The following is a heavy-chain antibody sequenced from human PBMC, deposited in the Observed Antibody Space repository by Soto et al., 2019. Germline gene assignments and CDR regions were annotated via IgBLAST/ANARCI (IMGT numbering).Heavy chain of an antibody. CDR2: IYFSGRT. D-gene: IGHD2-2*01. V-gene: IGHV4-61*01. CDR3: ARESVTAHHFFEY. Sequence: SETLSLTCTVSGGSVSGGSYYWNWIRQPPGKGLEWIGYIYFSGRTNYNPSLKSRVTMSIDTSKNQFSLKLSSVTAADTAVYYCARESVTAHHFFEYWGHGTLVTVSS. CDR1: GGSVSGGSYY. J-gene: IGHJ4*03.